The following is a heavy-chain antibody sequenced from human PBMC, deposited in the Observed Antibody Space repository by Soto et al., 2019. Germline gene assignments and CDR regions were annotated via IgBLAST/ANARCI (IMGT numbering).Heavy chain of an antibody. D-gene: IGHD3-22*01. CDR1: GFTFSSYA. J-gene: IGHJ4*02. CDR2: ISGSDGYT. Sequence: GGSLRLSCAASGFTFSSYAMSWVRQAPGKGLEWVSIISGSDGYTYYADSVKGRFTISRDNSKNTLFLQMNSLRAEDTAVYYCAKLPYDSSGHYFDYWGQGTLVTVS. V-gene: IGHV3-23*01. CDR3: AKLPYDSSGHYFDY.